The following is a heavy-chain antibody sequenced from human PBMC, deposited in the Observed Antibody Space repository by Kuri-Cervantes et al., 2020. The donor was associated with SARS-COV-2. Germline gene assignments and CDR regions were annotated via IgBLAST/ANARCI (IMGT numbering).Heavy chain of an antibody. D-gene: IGHD3-22*01. CDR1: GYTFTSYA. CDR3: AREYYDSSSYYYYYYYGMDV. CDR2: INAGNGNT. V-gene: IGHV1-3*01. J-gene: IGHJ6*02. Sequence: ASVKVSCKASGYTFTSYAMHWVRQAPGQRLEWMGWINAGNGNTKYSQKFQGRVAITRDTSASTAYMELSSLRSEDTAAYYCAREYYDSSSYYYYYYYGMDVWGQGTTVTVSS.